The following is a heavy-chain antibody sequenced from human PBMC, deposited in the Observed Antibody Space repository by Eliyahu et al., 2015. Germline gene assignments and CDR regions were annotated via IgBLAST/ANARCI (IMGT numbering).Heavy chain of an antibody. CDR2: FDPKDDGT. Sequence: QVQLVQSGAEXKKPGASVKVXCQXSGNSLXYLSIXWVRQAPGKGLEWMXGFDPKDDGTIYAEIFQGRVTLTEDASSDIGYMELSGLRAEDTAVYYCATATRTQVVPGALHLYAMDVWGQGTTVIVS. CDR1: GNSLXYLS. CDR3: ATATRTQVVPGALHLYAMDV. V-gene: IGHV1-24*01. J-gene: IGHJ6*02. D-gene: IGHD2-2*01.